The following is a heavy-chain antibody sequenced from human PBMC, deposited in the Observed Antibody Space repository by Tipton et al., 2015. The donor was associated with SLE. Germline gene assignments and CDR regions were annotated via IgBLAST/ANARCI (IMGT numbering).Heavy chain of an antibody. CDR2: IHHSGRT. Sequence: TLSLTCAVSGDSITDSGYSWNWVRQHPGAGLEWIGYIHHSGRTDYNPSLRSRVTISRDTSKNQFSLNVNSVTAADTAVYYCARGLSNRKRSSDTFDKWGQGTMVTVSS. V-gene: IGHV4-31*11. J-gene: IGHJ3*02. CDR1: GDSITDSGYS. CDR3: ARGLSNRKRSSDTFDK.